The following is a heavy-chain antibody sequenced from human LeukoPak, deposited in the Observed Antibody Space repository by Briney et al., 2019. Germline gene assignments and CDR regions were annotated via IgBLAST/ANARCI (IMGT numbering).Heavy chain of an antibody. CDR3: ARYWQRDDYYFDY. CDR2: IYNRGST. J-gene: IGHJ4*02. V-gene: IGHV4-4*09. CDR1: GFTFSNAW. D-gene: IGHD2-8*02. Sequence: GSLRHSCAASGFTFSNAWMSWVRQAPGKGLEWIGFIYNRGSTNYNPSLKSRVTISVDTSKNQFSLKLSSVTATDTAVYFCARYWQRDDYYFDYWGQGALVTVSS.